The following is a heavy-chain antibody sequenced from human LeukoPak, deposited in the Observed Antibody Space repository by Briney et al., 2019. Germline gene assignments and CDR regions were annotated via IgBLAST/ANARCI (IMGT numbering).Heavy chain of an antibody. V-gene: IGHV4-38-2*02. D-gene: IGHD1-26*01. CDR2: MYHSGST. CDR1: GYSISSGYY. J-gene: IGHJ5*02. CDR3: AREAYSENYYGLGYWFDP. Sequence: PSETLSLTCTVSGYSISSGYYWGWIRQPPGKGLEWIGTMYHSGSTNYNPSLKSRVTISVDTSKNQFSLKLSSVTAADTAVYYCAREAYSENYYGLGYWFDPWGQGTLVTVSS.